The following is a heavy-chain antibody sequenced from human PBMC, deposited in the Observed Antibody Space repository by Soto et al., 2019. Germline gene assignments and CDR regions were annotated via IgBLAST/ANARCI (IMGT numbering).Heavy chain of an antibody. V-gene: IGHV4-31*03. J-gene: IGHJ4*02. CDR2: ISYRGIT. Sequence: SETLSLTCSVSGASISDGGFYWAWIRLRPGKGLEWIGHISYRGITYYSPSLRSRLATLVDTSKNQISLRLTSMTAADTAVYYCARLVPLLAGVTQLPSYFDSWGQGTLVTVSS. D-gene: IGHD6-25*01. CDR3: ARLVPLLAGVTQLPSYFDS. CDR1: GASISDGGFY.